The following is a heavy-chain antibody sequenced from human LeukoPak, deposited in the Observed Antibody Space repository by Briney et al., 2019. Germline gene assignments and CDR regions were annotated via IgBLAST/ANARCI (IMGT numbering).Heavy chain of an antibody. CDR2: IKQDGSEK. CDR1: GLTFSNAW. CDR3: ARAPEGYTVVTIFDF. D-gene: IGHD4-23*01. Sequence: PGGSLRLSCAVSGLTFSNAWMSWVRQAPGKGLEWVANIKQDGSEKYYVDSVKGRFTISRDNAQDSLFLQMNSLRAEDTAVYYCARAPEGYTVVTIFDFWGQGTLVTVSS. V-gene: IGHV3-7*05. J-gene: IGHJ4*02.